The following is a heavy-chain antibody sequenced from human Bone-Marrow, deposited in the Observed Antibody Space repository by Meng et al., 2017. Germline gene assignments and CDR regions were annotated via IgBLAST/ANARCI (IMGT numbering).Heavy chain of an antibody. CDR1: GASISSSHW. Sequence: VQLQESGPGLEKPSWPLSLTCAVSGASISSSHWWGWVRQPPGKGLEWIGEIYHDGSTNYTPSLKNRVTISVDKSKNQFSLKLSSVTAADTAVYYCARAAYDIWSGYAPWGQGSLVTVSS. J-gene: IGHJ5*02. V-gene: IGHV4-4*02. D-gene: IGHD3-3*01. CDR2: IYHDGST. CDR3: ARAAYDIWSGYAP.